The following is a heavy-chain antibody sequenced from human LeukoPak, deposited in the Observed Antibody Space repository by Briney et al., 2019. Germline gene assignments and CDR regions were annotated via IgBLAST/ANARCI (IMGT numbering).Heavy chain of an antibody. Sequence: TSETLSLTCTVSGGSISSYYWSWIRQSPGKGLEWIGYIYYSESTYYKPSLKSRVTISVDTSKNQFSLKLTSVTAADTAVYYCGRRSRSTWNYRRGDYWGQGTLVTVSS. D-gene: IGHD1-7*01. CDR1: GGSISSYY. V-gene: IGHV4-59*08. CDR3: GRRSRSTWNYRRGDY. CDR2: IYYSEST. J-gene: IGHJ4*02.